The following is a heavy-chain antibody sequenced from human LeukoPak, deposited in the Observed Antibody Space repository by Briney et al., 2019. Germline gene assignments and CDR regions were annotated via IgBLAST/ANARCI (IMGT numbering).Heavy chain of an antibody. CDR2: IYYSGTA. D-gene: IGHD6-13*01. Sequence: SETLSLTCTVSGGSISNYYWSWIRQPPGKGREWVGYIYYSGTANYNPSPKSRVNISVDTSKNPFSLKLNSVTAADTAVYYCARGVYIAAAQYGYWGQGTLVTVSS. CDR1: GGSISNYY. CDR3: ARGVYIAAAQYGY. V-gene: IGHV4-59*01. J-gene: IGHJ4*02.